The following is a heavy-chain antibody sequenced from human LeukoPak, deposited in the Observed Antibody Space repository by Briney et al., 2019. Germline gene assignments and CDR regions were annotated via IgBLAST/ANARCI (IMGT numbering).Heavy chain of an antibody. CDR3: ARVLYSGYVPPYYMDV. CDR1: GGTFSSYA. Sequence: SVKVSCKASGGTFSSYAISWVRQAPGQGLEWMGRIIPIFGTANYAQKFQGRVTITTDESTSTAYMELSSLRSEDTAVYYCARVLYSGYVPPYYMDVWGKGTTVTVSS. D-gene: IGHD5-12*01. V-gene: IGHV1-69*05. J-gene: IGHJ6*03. CDR2: IIPIFGTA.